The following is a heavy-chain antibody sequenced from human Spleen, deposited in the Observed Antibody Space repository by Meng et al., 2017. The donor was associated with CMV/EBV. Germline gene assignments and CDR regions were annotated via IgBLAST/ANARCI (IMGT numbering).Heavy chain of an antibody. D-gene: IGHD3-16*02. V-gene: IGHV1-69*06. CDR3: AGGTMASFYRLAH. CDR1: GYTFTSYG. Sequence: SVKVSCKASGYTFTSYGINWVRQAPGQGLEWMGGIIPIAATTNYAQKFRDRVTITADISTSTAYMELSNLRSDDTSVFYCAGGTMASFYRLAHWGQGTLVTVSS. CDR2: IIPIAATT. J-gene: IGHJ4*02.